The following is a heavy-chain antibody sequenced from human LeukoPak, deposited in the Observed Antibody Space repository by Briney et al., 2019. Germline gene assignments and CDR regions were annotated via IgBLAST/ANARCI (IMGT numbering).Heavy chain of an antibody. CDR3: ARDRNDVIDY. J-gene: IGHJ4*02. Sequence: PSETLSLTCTVSGGSISSYYWSWIRQPPGKGLEWIGYIYYSGGTNYNPSLKSRVTISVDTSKNQFSLKLSSVTAADTAVYYCARDRNDVIDYWGQGTLVTVSS. D-gene: IGHD1-1*01. V-gene: IGHV4-59*01. CDR1: GGSISSYY. CDR2: IYYSGGT.